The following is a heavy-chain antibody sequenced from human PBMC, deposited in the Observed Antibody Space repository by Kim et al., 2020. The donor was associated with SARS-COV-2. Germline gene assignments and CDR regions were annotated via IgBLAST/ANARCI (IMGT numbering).Heavy chain of an antibody. CDR1: GYTFTSYG. J-gene: IGHJ6*01. Sequence: ASVKVSCKASGYTFTSYGLNWVRQAPGQGLEWMGWISGYNGNTNYAQKFRDRVTMTTDTSTSTAYMEVRGLRSDDTAVYYCARANWRAGADTYYYYGMD. V-gene: IGHV1-18*01. CDR3: ARANWRAGADTYYYYGMD. CDR2: ISGYNGNT. D-gene: IGHD6-19*01.